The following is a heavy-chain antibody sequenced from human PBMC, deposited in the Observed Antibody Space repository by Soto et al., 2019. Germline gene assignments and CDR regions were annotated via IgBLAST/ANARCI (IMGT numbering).Heavy chain of an antibody. J-gene: IGHJ6*02. CDR1: GGTFSSYA. V-gene: IGHV1-69*01. Sequence: QVQLVQSGAEVKKPGSSVKVSCKASGGTFSSYAISLVRQAPGQGLEWMGGIIPIFGTANYAQKFQGRVTITADESTSTAYMELSSLRSEDTAVYYCASTSKVPAAPYYYYGMDVWGQGTTVTVSS. CDR3: ASTSKVPAAPYYYYGMDV. D-gene: IGHD2-2*01. CDR2: IIPIFGTA.